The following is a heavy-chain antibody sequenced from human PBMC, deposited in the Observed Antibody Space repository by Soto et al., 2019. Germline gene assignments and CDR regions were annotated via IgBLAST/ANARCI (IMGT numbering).Heavy chain of an antibody. J-gene: IGHJ4*02. CDR1: GFTFTNAW. CDR3: TTRPNDYGDYVFDF. D-gene: IGHD4-17*01. Sequence: GGSLRLSCAASGFTFTNAWMNWVRQAPGKGLEWVGRIKSKADGGTADYAAPVKGRFTISRDDSKTTLYLQMNDLKTDDTAVYYCTTRPNDYGDYVFDFWGQGTLVTVS. CDR2: IKSKADGGTA. V-gene: IGHV3-15*07.